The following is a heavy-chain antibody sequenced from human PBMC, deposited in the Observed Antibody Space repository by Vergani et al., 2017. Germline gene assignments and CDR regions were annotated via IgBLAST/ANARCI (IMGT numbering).Heavy chain of an antibody. V-gene: IGHV3-23*01. Sequence: EVQLLESGGGLVQPGGSRRLFCAGAGFTFDTYTMAYVRQAPGKGGEWVATISSGGGDIFYADSVKGRFTISRDNSKNTLFLQMNSLKDEDTAVYYCTTAWGLYYLHGEYFQYWGRGTLVSVSS. CDR1: GFTFDTYT. J-gene: IGHJ1*01. D-gene: IGHD3-10*01. CDR2: ISSGGGDI. CDR3: TTAWGLYYLHGEYFQY.